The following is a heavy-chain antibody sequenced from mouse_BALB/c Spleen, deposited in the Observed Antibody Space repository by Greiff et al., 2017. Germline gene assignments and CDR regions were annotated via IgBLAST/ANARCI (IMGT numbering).Heavy chain of an antibody. D-gene: IGHD2-4*01. CDR2: ISSGGSYT. J-gene: IGHJ4*01. CDR3: TREGAYDFYYAMDY. V-gene: IGHV5-6-4*01. CDR1: GFTFSSYT. Sequence: EVKVVESGGGLVKPGGSLKLSCAASGFTFSSYTMSWVRQTPEKRLEWVATISSGGSYTYYPDSVKGRFTISRDNAKNTLYLQMSSLKSEDTAMYYCTREGAYDFYYAMDYWGQGTSVTVSS.